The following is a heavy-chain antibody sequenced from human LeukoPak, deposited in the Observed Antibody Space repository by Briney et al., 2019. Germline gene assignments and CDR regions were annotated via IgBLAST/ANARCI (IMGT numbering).Heavy chain of an antibody. CDR3: ARDKSGSYGY. V-gene: IGHV1-24*01. J-gene: IGHJ4*02. Sequence: ASVKVSCKVSGYTLTELSMHWVRQAPGKGLEWMGGFDPEDGETIYAQKFQGRVTITRDTSASTAYMELSSLRSEDTAVYYCARDKSGSYGYWGQGTLVTVSS. D-gene: IGHD1-26*01. CDR2: FDPEDGET. CDR1: GYTLTELS.